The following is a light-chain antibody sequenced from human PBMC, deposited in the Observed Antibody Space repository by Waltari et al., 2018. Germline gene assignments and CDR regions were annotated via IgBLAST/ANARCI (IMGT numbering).Light chain of an antibody. V-gene: IGLV2-14*03. J-gene: IGLJ1*01. CDR1: DNDIGPRHH. CDR2: DIT. CDR3: SSLTSSDTYV. Sequence: QSAPTQPASMSGSPGQSITISCSGSDNDIGPRHHVPWYQQYPGKAPKVLIYDITGRPSGISSRFSGSKSGNTASLTISNLHPEDEADYYCSSLTSSDTYVFGTGTTV.